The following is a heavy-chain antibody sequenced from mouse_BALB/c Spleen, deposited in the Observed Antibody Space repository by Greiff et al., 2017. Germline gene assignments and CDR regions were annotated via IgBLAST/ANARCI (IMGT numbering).Heavy chain of an antibody. CDR3: ASIYYYGSSILYFDY. Sequence: QVQLQQPGAELVKPGASVKLSCKASGYTFTSYWMHWVQQRPGQGLEWIGEINPSNGRTNYNEKFKSKATLTVDKSSSTVYMQLSNLTSEDSAVYYCASIYYYGSSILYFDYWGQGTTLTGSS. CDR1: GYTFTSYW. CDR2: INPSNGRT. D-gene: IGHD1-1*01. V-gene: IGHV1S81*02. J-gene: IGHJ2*01.